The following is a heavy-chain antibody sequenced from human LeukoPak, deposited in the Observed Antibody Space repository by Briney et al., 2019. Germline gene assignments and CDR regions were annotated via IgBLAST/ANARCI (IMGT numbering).Heavy chain of an antibody. D-gene: IGHD4-17*01. CDR1: GFTFSSYA. J-gene: IGHJ4*02. Sequence: GGSLRLSCAASGFTFSSYAMHWVRQAPGKGLEWVAVISYDGSNKYYADSVKGRFTISRDNSKNTLYLQMNSLRAEDTAVYYCARDLEEYGDYGLDYWGQGTLVTVSS. V-gene: IGHV3-30-3*01. CDR3: ARDLEEYGDYGLDY. CDR2: ISYDGSNK.